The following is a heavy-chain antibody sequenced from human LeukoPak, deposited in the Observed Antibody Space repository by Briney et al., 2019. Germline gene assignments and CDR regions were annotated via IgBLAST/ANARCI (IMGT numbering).Heavy chain of an antibody. D-gene: IGHD1-14*01. CDR3: AQGKNRGYYYYYYMDV. Sequence: PSETLSLTCAVYGGSFSGYYWSWVRQPPGKGLEWIGEINHSGSTNYNPSLKSRVTISVDTSKNQFSLKLSSVIAADTAVYYCAQGKNRGYYYYYYMDVWGKGTTVTVSS. V-gene: IGHV4-34*01. J-gene: IGHJ6*03. CDR2: INHSGST. CDR1: GGSFSGYY.